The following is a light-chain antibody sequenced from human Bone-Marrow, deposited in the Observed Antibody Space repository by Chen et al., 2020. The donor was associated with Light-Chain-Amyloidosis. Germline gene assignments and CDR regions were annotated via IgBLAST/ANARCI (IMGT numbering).Light chain of an antibody. J-gene: IGLJ1*01. CDR2: EVT. Sequence: QSALTQPASVSGSPGQSITISCTGTSSDVGGDNHVSWYQQHPDKAPKLMIYEVTNRPSWVPVRFSGAKCANSASLTISGLQTEGEYDYFCSSYTITNTLLFGSGSRVTFL. V-gene: IGLV2-14*01. CDR3: SSYTITNTLL. CDR1: SSDVGGDNH.